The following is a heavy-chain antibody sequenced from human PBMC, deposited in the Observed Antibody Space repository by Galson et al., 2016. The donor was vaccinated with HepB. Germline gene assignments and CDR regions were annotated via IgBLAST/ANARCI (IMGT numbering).Heavy chain of an antibody. CDR1: GFTLSSSA. CDR2: ITETGSFA. Sequence: SLRLSCAASGFTLSSSAMTWVRQAPGRGLEWVSAITETGSFAYYADSVRGRFTLSKDTSKNTVYLQMNYLRADDTALYYCGRDYPTKTDHYPYRVDVWGKGTAVTFSS. D-gene: IGHD5-12*01. V-gene: IGHV3-23*01. J-gene: IGHJ6*04. CDR3: GRDYPTKTDHYPYRVDV.